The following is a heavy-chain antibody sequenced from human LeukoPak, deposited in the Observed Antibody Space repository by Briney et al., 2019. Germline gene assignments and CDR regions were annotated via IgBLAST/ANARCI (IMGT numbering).Heavy chain of an antibody. V-gene: IGHV1-69*05. CDR1: GGTFSSYA. J-gene: IGHJ3*02. CDR3: AREVDPTYYYGSGSLLGAFDI. Sequence: SVKVSCKASGGTFSSYAISWVRQAPGQGLEWMGGIIPIFGTANYAQKFQGRVTITTDESTSTAYMELSSLRSEDTAVYYCAREVDPTYYYGSGSLLGAFDIWGQGTMVTVSS. CDR2: IIPIFGTA. D-gene: IGHD3-10*01.